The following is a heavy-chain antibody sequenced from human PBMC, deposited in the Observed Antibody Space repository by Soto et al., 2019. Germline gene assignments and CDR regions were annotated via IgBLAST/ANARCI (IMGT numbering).Heavy chain of an antibody. CDR3: VREAYIGYGHAIDH. CDR1: GGTVASSHW. J-gene: IGHJ4*02. Sequence: PSETLSLTCVVSGGTVASSHWWSWVRQSPGRGLEWIGNVYHTGDTNFNPSLQSRVTISVDTSKNQFSLRLTSVTAADTAIYYCVREAYIGYGHAIDHWGQGTLVTVSS. CDR2: VYHTGDT. V-gene: IGHV4-4*02. D-gene: IGHD5-12*01.